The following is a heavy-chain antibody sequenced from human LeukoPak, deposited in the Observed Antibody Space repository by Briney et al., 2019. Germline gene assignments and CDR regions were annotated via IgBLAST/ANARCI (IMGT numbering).Heavy chain of an antibody. CDR3: ARAQVGATDLGFDY. V-gene: IGHV1-69*13. CDR1: GGTFISYA. Sequence: SVTVSCKASGGTFISYATSWVRQAPGQGLEGMGGIIPIFGTANYAQKFQGRVTITADESTSTAYMELSSLRSEDTAVYYCARAQVGATDLGFDYWGQGTLVTVSS. CDR2: IIPIFGTA. J-gene: IGHJ4*02. D-gene: IGHD1-26*01.